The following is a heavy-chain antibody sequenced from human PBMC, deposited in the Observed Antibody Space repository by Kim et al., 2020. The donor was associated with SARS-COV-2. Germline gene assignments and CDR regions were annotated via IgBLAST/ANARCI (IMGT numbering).Heavy chain of an antibody. J-gene: IGHJ5*02. CDR2: IYSSGNS. Sequence: SETLSLTCTVSGASLSSYFWTWVRQPPGKGFEWIGYIYSSGNSNYTPSLRSRVTISVDASKNQISLKVRSVTAADTAMYYCARVDSLGGVMGSWGQGTLVTVSS. V-gene: IGHV4-59*01. CDR3: ARVDSLGGVMGS. D-gene: IGHD3-16*01. CDR1: GASLSSYF.